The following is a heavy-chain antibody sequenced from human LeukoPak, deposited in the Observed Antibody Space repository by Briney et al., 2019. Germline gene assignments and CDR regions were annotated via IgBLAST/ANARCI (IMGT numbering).Heavy chain of an antibody. CDR1: GGSISSYY. CDR2: IYYSGST. D-gene: IGHD6-13*01. Sequence: SETLSLTCTVSGGSISSYYWSWIRQPPGKGLEWIGYIYYSGSTNYNPSLKSRVTISVDTSKNQFSLKLSSVTAADTAVYYCARHEGGSSWSKLRYYYYMDVWGKGTTVTVSS. CDR3: ARHEGGSSWSKLRYYYYMDV. V-gene: IGHV4-59*08. J-gene: IGHJ6*03.